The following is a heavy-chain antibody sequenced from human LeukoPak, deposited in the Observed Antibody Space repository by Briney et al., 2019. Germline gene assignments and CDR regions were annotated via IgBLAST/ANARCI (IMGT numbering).Heavy chain of an antibody. CDR3: ARGKLRRAAAGTAWFDP. CDR2: MNPNSGNT. V-gene: IGHV1-8*03. Sequence: ASVKVSCKASGYTFTSYDINWLRQATGQGPEWMGWMNPNSGNTGYAQKFQGRVTITRNTSISTAYMELSSLRSEDTAVYYCARGKLRRAAAGTAWFDPWGQGTLVTVSS. D-gene: IGHD6-13*01. J-gene: IGHJ5*02. CDR1: GYTFTSYD.